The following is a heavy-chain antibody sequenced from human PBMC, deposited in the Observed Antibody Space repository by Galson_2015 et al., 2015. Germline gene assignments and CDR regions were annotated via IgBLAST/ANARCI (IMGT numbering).Heavy chain of an antibody. J-gene: IGHJ4*02. D-gene: IGHD3-22*01. CDR3: ARDDPVSAFDY. CDR2: INTNTGNP. Sequence: SVKVSCKVSGYTLTELSMQKVRQAPGQGLEWMGWINTNTGNPTYAQGFTGRFVFSLDTSVSTAYLQISSLKAEDTAVYYCARDDPVSAFDYWGQGTLVTVSS. CDR1: GYTLTELS. V-gene: IGHV7-4-1*02.